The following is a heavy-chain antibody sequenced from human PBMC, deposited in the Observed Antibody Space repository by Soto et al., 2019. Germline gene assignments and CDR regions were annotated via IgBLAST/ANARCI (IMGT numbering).Heavy chain of an antibody. CDR3: AERSDYYDPGYYFDC. V-gene: IGHV1-18*01. J-gene: IGHJ4*02. CDR1: GYTFTSYG. Sequence: ASVKVSCKASGYTFTSYGISWVRQAPGQGLEWMGWISAYNGNTNYAQKLQGRVTMTTDTSTSTAYMELRSLRSDDTAVYYCAERSDYYDPGYYFDCWGQGTLVTVSS. D-gene: IGHD3-3*01. CDR2: ISAYNGNT.